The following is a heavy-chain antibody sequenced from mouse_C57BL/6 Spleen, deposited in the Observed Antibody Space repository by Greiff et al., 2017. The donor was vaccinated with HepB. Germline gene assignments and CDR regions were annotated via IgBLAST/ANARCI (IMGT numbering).Heavy chain of an antibody. CDR1: GYTFTTYP. J-gene: IGHJ4*01. CDR3: ARRSNYEWGYAMDY. CDR2: FHPYNDDT. D-gene: IGHD2-5*01. Sequence: VKLMESGAELVKPGASVKMSCKASGYTFTTYPIEWMKQNHGKSLECIGNFHPYNDDTKYNEKFKGKATLTVEKSSSTVYLELSRLTSDDSAVYYCARRSNYEWGYAMDYWGQGTSVTVSS. V-gene: IGHV1-47*01.